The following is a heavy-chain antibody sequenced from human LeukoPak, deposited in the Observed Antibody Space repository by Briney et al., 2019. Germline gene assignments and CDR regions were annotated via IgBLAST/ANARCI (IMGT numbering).Heavy chain of an antibody. D-gene: IGHD2-15*01. Sequence: SQTLSLTCAISGDSVSSKSAAWNWIRQSPSRGLEWVGRTYYRSEWSNDYAASVKSRITVNPDTSKNQFSLQLSSVTPEDTAVYYCARSRAATFDCWGQGTLVTVSS. V-gene: IGHV6-1*01. J-gene: IGHJ4*02. CDR2: TYYRSEWSN. CDR3: ARSRAATFDC. CDR1: GDSVSSKSAA.